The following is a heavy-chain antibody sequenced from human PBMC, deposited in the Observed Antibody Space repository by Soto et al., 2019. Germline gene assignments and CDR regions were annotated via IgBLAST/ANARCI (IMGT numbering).Heavy chain of an antibody. CDR2: TYYRSKWYN. CDR3: ARDPSYDFWSGFQGDYYYYYGMDV. D-gene: IGHD3-3*01. Sequence: SQTLSLTCAISGDSVSSNSAAWNWIRQSPSRGLEWLGRTYYRSKWYNDYAVSVKSRITINPDTSKNQFSLQLNSVTPEDTAVYYCARDPSYDFWSGFQGDYYYYYGMDVWGQGTTVTVS. CDR1: GDSVSSNSAA. J-gene: IGHJ6*02. V-gene: IGHV6-1*01.